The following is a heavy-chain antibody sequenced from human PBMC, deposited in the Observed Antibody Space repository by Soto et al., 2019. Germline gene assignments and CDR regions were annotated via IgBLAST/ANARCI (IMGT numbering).Heavy chain of an antibody. D-gene: IGHD3-22*01. CDR2: IYYSGST. CDR1: GGSISSYY. Sequence: SETLSLTCTVSGGSISSYYWSWIRQPPGKGLEWIEYIYYSGSTNYNPSLKSRVTISVDTSKNQFSLKLSSVTAADTAVYYCAGDYYDSSGYSYWGQGTLVTVS. V-gene: IGHV4-59*01. CDR3: AGDYYDSSGYSY. J-gene: IGHJ4*02.